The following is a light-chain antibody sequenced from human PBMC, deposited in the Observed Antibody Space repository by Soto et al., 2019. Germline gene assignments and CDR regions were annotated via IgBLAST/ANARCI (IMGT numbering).Light chain of an antibody. V-gene: IGLV2-8*01. Sequence: QSVLTQPPSASGSPGQSVTISCTGASSDVGTYDFVSWYQPHPGKAPKLMIYEVTKRPSGVPDPFSGSRSGNTASLTVSGLQAEDEADYYCTSDAGSNNFDVFGTGTKVTVL. J-gene: IGLJ1*01. CDR3: TSDAGSNNFDV. CDR2: EVT. CDR1: SSDVGTYDF.